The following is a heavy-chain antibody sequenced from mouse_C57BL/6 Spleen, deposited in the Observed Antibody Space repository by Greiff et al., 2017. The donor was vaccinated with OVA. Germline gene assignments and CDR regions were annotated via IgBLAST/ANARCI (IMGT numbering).Heavy chain of an antibody. Sequence: VKLQESGAELVKPGASVKISCKASGYAFSSYWMNWVKQRPGKGLEWIGQIYPGDGDTNYNGKFKGKATLTADKSSSTAYMQLSSLTSEDSAVYFCARGYYGSTPDDWGQGTTLTVSS. CDR1: GYAFSSYW. V-gene: IGHV1-80*01. D-gene: IGHD1-1*01. J-gene: IGHJ2*01. CDR2: IYPGDGDT. CDR3: ARGYYGSTPDD.